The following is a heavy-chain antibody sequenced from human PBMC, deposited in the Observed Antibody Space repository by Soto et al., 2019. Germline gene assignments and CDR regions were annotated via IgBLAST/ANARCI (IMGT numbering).Heavy chain of an antibody. CDR3: AREGYPRDILFVPADSKSYYFDY. CDR2: IIPIFGTA. CDR1: GGTFSSYA. V-gene: IGHV1-69*13. J-gene: IGHJ4*02. D-gene: IGHD2-2*01. Sequence: SVKVSCKAPGGTFSSYAISWVRQAPGQGLERMGGIIPIFGTANYAQTLQGRVTITADESTSTAYMELSSLRSEDTAVYYCAREGYPRDILFVPADSKSYYFDYWGKGTLVTGSS.